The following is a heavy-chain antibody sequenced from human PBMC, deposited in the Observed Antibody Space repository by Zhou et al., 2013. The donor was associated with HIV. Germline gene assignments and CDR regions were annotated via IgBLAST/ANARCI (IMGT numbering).Heavy chain of an antibody. CDR3: ARESTREAYCGGDCYRYFQH. Sequence: QVQLVQSGAEVKKPGASVKVSCKASGYIFTSYGIIWVRQAPGQGLEWMGWISAYNGNTNYAQKFQGRVTMTTDTSTSTAYMELRSLRSDDTAVYYCARESTREAYCGGDCYRYFQHWGQGTLVTVSS. V-gene: IGHV1-18*01. CDR2: ISAYNGNT. D-gene: IGHD2-21*01. J-gene: IGHJ1*01. CDR1: GYIFTSYG.